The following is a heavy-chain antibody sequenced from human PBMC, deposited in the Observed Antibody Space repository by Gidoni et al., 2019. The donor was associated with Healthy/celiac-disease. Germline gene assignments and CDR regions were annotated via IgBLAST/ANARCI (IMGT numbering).Heavy chain of an antibody. CDR2: IWYDGSNK. J-gene: IGHJ4*02. CDR3: ARVDY. CDR1: GFTFSSYG. V-gene: IGHV3-33*01. Sequence: QVQLVESGGGVVQPGRSLRISCAASGFTFSSYGMHWVRQAPGKGLEWFAVIWYDGSNKYYADSVKGRFTISRDNSKNTLYLQMNSLRAEDTAVYYCARVDYWGQGTLVTVSS.